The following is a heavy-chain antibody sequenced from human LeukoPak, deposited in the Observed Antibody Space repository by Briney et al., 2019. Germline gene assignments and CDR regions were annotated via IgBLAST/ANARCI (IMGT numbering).Heavy chain of an antibody. Sequence: GGSLRLSCAACGFTFDDYAMHGVRKAPGKGREGVSGISWNSGSIGYADSVEGRFTIFRDNAKNSLYLQMNSPRAEDTALYSCAKDISGRDPVWTFDYWGQGTLVTVSS. CDR2: ISWNSGSI. V-gene: IGHV3-9*01. CDR3: AKDISGRDPVWTFDY. CDR1: GFTFDDYA. D-gene: IGHD6-25*01. J-gene: IGHJ4*02.